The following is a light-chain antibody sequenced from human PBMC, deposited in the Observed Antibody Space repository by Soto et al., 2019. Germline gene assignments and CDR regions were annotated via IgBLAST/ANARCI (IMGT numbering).Light chain of an antibody. Sequence: DIHMTQSPSTLSASVGDRVTITCRASPSLTRWLAWYQQKPGKAPNLVIYKTSSLESGVPSRFSGSGSVTEFTLTISCLQTDDFATYYCQHWTDYSWTVGQWTKVEVK. CDR3: QHWTDYSWT. CDR1: PSLTRW. V-gene: IGKV1-5*03. CDR2: KTS. J-gene: IGKJ1*01.